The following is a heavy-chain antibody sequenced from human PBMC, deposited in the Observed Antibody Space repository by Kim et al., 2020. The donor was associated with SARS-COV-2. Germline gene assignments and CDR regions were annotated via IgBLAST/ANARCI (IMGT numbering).Heavy chain of an antibody. D-gene: IGHD3-10*01. CDR1: GYTFTSYY. V-gene: IGHV1-8*01. J-gene: IGHJ4*01. Sequence: ASVKVSCKASGYTFTSYYINWVRQAPGQGLEWMGWMNPNSGNTAYAQKFQGRVTMTRNTSISTAYMELSSLSSEDTAVYYCARAMRPSGVVIVTYYYFDY. CDR2: MNPNSGNT. CDR3: ARAMRPSGVVIVTYYYFDY.